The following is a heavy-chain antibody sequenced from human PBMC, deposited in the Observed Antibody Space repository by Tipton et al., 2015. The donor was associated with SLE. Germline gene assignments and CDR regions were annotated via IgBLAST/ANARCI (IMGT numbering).Heavy chain of an antibody. CDR3: ARGCSSSTCEPFYFFGMDV. CDR1: GISISSAGYS. V-gene: IGHV4-30-2*06. Sequence: TLSLTCTVSGISISSAGYSWSWIRQSPGKGLEWIGYMYNTGSTSYNPSLRSRVTISVDRSKNQFSLRLISVTAADTAVYYCARGCSSSTCEPFYFFGMDVWGQGTTVTVSS. J-gene: IGHJ6*02. CDR2: MYNTGST. D-gene: IGHD6-6*01.